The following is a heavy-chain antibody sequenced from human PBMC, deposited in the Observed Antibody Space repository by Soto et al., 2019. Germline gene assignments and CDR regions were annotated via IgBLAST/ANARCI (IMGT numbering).Heavy chain of an antibody. CDR2: ISYDGSNK. D-gene: IGHD6-6*01. CDR1: GFTFSSYA. V-gene: IGHV3-30-3*01. CDR3: ASSSPAEAYYYGMDV. J-gene: IGHJ6*02. Sequence: PGGSLRLSCAASGFTFSSYAMHWVRQAPGKGLEWVAVISYDGSNKYYADPVKGRFTISRDNSKNTLYLQMNSLRAEDTAVYYCASSSPAEAYYYGMDVWGQGTTVTVSS.